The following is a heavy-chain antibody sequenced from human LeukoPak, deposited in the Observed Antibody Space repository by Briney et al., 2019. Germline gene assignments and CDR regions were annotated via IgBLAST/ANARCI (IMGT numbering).Heavy chain of an antibody. CDR2: IKQDGSEK. Sequence: GGSLRLSCAASGFTFSSDWMSWFRQAPGKGLEWVANIKQDGSEKYYVDSVKGRFTISRDNAKNSLYLQMNSLRAEDTAVYYCARDLGRRWGSGWYFDLWGRGTLVTVSS. D-gene: IGHD2-21*01. V-gene: IGHV3-7*01. CDR3: ARDLGRRWGSGWYFDL. CDR1: GFTFSSDW. J-gene: IGHJ2*01.